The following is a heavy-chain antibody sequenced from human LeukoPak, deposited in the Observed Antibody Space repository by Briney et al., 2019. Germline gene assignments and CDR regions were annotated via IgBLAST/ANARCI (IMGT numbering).Heavy chain of an antibody. CDR1: GFTFSSYW. V-gene: IGHV3-7*03. J-gene: IGHJ6*03. CDR3: ARVGPWVNPDYYHYYMDV. Sequence: GGSLRLSCAASGFTFSSYWVSWVRQAPGEGLGWVGNIKHDAREKYFMESRKGRFTISRDNSKSTLYIQMNSLSAEDTAVSYCARVGPWVNPDYYHYYMDVWGKGTTVTVSS. CDR2: IKHDAREK. D-gene: IGHD1-14*01.